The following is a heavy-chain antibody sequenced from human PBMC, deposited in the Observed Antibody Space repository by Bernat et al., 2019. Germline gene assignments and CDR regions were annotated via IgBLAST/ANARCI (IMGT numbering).Heavy chain of an antibody. CDR3: AKDRVWSSGRLFDY. J-gene: IGHJ4*02. Sequence: QVQLVESGGGVVQPGRSQRLSCAASGFTFSSYGMHWVRQAPGKGLEWVAVISYDGSNKYYADSVKGRFTISRDNSKNTLYLQMNSLRAEDTAVYYCAKDRVWSSGRLFDYWGQGTLVTVSS. D-gene: IGHD6-19*01. V-gene: IGHV3-30*18. CDR2: ISYDGSNK. CDR1: GFTFSSYG.